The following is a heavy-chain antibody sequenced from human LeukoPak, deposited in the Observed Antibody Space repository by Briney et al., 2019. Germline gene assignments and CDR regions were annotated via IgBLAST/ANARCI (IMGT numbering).Heavy chain of an antibody. Sequence: GGSLRLSCAASGFTFSGFYMSWIRQAPGKGLECVSYISSSGHSIYYADSVKGRFTISRDNAKNSLYLQMNSLRAEDTAVYYCAREYYDFWSGYCHYGMDVWGQGTTVTVSS. CDR2: ISSSGHSI. D-gene: IGHD3-3*01. J-gene: IGHJ6*02. V-gene: IGHV3-11*04. CDR1: GFTFSGFY. CDR3: AREYYDFWSGYCHYGMDV.